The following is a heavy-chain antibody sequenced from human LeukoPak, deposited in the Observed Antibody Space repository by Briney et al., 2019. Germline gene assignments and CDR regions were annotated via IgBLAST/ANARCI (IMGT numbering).Heavy chain of an antibody. CDR2: ISSSGSTI. V-gene: IGHV3-11*01. CDR1: GFTFSDYY. J-gene: IGHJ4*02. D-gene: IGHD6-13*01. Sequence: PGGSLRLSCAASGFTFSDYYMSWIRQAPGKGLEWVSYISSSGSTIYYADSVKGRFTISRDNAKNSLYLQMNSLRDDDTAVYYCAREDGSSWYYFDYWGQGTLVSVSS. CDR3: AREDGSSWYYFDY.